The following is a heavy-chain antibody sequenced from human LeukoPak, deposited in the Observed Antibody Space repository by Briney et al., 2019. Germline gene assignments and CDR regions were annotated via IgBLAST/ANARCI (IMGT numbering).Heavy chain of an antibody. J-gene: IGHJ4*02. CDR3: AIYFVDGGGRGT. D-gene: IGHD2/OR15-2a*01. CDR2: DGST. CDR1: GASLSSGCYH. Sequence: PSETLSLTCTVSGASLSSGCYHWSWIRQHPGKGLEWIGNDGSTSYNPSLKSRLTISVDTSKNQFSLKLSSVTAADTAIYYCAIYFVDGGGRGTWGQGTLVTVSS. V-gene: IGHV4-31*03.